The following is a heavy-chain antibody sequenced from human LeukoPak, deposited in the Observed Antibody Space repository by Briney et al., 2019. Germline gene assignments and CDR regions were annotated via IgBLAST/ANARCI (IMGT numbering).Heavy chain of an antibody. V-gene: IGHV3-15*01. Sequence: PGGLSSPACAASGFTFSNAWMSWVRQAPGKGLEWVGRIKSKTGGGTTDYAAPVKGRFTISRDDSKNTLYLQMNSLKTEDTAVYYCTTTAMVTFEAFHSWRQGANVAVSS. CDR2: IKSKTGGGTT. J-gene: IGHJ3*02. D-gene: IGHD5-18*01. CDR3: TTTAMVTFEAFHS. CDR1: GFTFSNAW.